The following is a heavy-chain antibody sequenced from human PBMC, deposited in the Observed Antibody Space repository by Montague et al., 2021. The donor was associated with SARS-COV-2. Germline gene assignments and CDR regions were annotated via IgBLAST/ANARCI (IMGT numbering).Heavy chain of an antibody. J-gene: IGHJ5*02. CDR2: IYYSGST. Sequence: SETLSLTCTVSGGSISSSSYYWGWIRQPPGKGLEWIGSIYYSGSTYYTPSLKSRVTISVDTSKNQFSLKLSSVTAADAAVYYCARLNFDWLFFSGNWFDPWGQGTLVTVSS. CDR1: GGSISSSSYY. CDR3: ARLNFDWLFFSGNWFDP. V-gene: IGHV4-39*01. D-gene: IGHD3-9*01.